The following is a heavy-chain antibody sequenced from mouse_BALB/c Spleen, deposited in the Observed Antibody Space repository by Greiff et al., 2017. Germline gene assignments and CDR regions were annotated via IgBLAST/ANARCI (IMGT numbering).Heavy chain of an antibody. CDR3: TRDADYYGQGFAY. J-gene: IGHJ3*01. CDR1: GFTFSDFY. CDR2: SRNKANDYTT. D-gene: IGHD1-2*01. Sequence: EVQGVESGGGLVQPGGSLRLSCATSGFTFSDFYMEWVRQPPGKRLEWIAASRNKANDYTTEYSASVKGRFIVSRDTSQSILYLQMNALRAEDTSIYYCTRDADYYGQGFAYWGQGTLVTVSA. V-gene: IGHV7-1*02.